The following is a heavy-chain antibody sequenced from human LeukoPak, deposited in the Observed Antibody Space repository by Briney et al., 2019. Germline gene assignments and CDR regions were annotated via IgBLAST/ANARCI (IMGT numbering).Heavy chain of an antibody. CDR1: VHLLSSC. CDR3: AKDHGDTAIQTAFDI. J-gene: IGHJ3*02. D-gene: IGHD5-18*01. Sequence: GGSLTLLCALSVHLLSSCHARCVREAPGKGLEWVSAISGSGDSTYYADSVKGRFTISRDNSKNTLYLQMNSLRAEDTAVYYCAKDHGDTAIQTAFDIWGQGTMVTVSS. CDR2: ISGSGDST. V-gene: IGHV3-23*01.